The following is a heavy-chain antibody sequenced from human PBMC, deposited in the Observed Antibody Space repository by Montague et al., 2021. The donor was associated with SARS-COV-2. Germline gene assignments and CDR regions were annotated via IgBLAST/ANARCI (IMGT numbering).Heavy chain of an antibody. V-gene: IGHV4-61*01. D-gene: IGHD3-3*01. CDR3: ARDPWRITIFGVVTRYGMDV. Sequence: SETLSLTCTVPGGSVSSGSYYWSWLRQPPGKGLEWIGYIYYSGSTNYNPSLKSRVTISVDTSKNQFSLKLSSVTAADTAVYYCARDPWRITIFGVVTRYGMDVWGQGTTVTVSS. CDR2: IYYSGST. J-gene: IGHJ6*02. CDR1: GGSVSSGSYY.